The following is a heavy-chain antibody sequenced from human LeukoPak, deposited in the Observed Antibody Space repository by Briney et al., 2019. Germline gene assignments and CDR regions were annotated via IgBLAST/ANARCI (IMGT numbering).Heavy chain of an antibody. CDR3: ARVYCSGGSCYDSRGWFDP. D-gene: IGHD2-15*01. V-gene: IGHV4-59*12. Sequence: SETLSLTCTVSGGSISSFYWNWIRLPPGKGLELIGYIYYSGTTNYNPSLKSRVTISVDTSKNQFSLKLSSVTAADTAVYYCARVYCSGGSCYDSRGWFDPWGQGTLVTVSS. CDR2: IYYSGTT. CDR1: GGSISSFY. J-gene: IGHJ5*02.